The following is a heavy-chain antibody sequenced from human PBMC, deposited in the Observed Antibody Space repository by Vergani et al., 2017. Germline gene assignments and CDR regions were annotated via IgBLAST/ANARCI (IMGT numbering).Heavy chain of an antibody. CDR3: AGDSSSWQRADY. CDR2: IYYSGST. CDR1: GGSFNTYY. D-gene: IGHD6-13*01. V-gene: IGHV4-59*01. J-gene: IGHJ4*02. Sequence: QVQLEESGPGLVKPSETLSLTCTVSGGSFNTYYWSWVRQPPGKGLEWLGYIYYSGSTTYNPSLKSRLTISVDTSKNQFSLRLSSVTAADTALYYCAGDSSSWQRADYWGQGTLVTVSS.